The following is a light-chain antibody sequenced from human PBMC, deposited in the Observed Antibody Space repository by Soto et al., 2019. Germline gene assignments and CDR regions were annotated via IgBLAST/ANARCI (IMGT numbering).Light chain of an antibody. CDR3: QENKTWT. Sequence: RVPIPCPASQSFSTWLAWYQQTPGKAPKLLMYDASTFEGVAPARFSGSGSGTEFTLTISSLQPKDLATYHYQENKTWTFGQGTKVDIK. J-gene: IGKJ1*01. V-gene: IGKV1-5*01. CDR1: QSFSTW. CDR2: DAS.